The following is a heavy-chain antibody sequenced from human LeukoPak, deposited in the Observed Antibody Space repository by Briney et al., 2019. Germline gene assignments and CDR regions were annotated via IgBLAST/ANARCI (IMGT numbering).Heavy chain of an antibody. CDR3: ARRRVTVVRGVDVTSYYFDY. D-gene: IGHD3-10*01. J-gene: IGHJ4*02. CDR2: INWNGGST. V-gene: IGHV3-20*01. CDR1: GFTFDDYG. Sequence: GGSLRLSCAASGFTFDDYGMSWVRQAPGKGLEWVSGINWNGGSTGYADSVKGRFTISRDNAKNSLFLQMNSLRAEDTALYHCARRRVTVVRGVDVTSYYFDYWGQGTLVTVSS.